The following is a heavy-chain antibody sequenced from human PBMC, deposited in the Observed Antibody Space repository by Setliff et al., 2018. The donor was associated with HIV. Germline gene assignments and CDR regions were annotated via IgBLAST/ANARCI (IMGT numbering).Heavy chain of an antibody. CDR3: ARVRGRYYYHYAMDV. V-gene: IGHV4-4*02. J-gene: IGHJ6*02. CDR2: IYHSGST. CDR1: GGSISSNW. D-gene: IGHD3-10*01. Sequence: SETLSLTCAVSGGSISSNWWSWVRQSPGKGLEWIGEIYHSGSTHYNPSLQSRVTISVDKSKSQFSLKLNSVTAADTAVYYCARVRGRYYYHYAMDVWGQGTTVTVS.